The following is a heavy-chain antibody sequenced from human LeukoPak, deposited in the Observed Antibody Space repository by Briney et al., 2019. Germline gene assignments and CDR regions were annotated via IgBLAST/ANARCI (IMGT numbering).Heavy chain of an antibody. V-gene: IGHV3-48*01. CDR3: ARVASAVAVAGTFGFDY. D-gene: IGHD6-19*01. CDR1: GFTFSSYS. Sequence: QPGGSLRLSCAASGFTFSSYSMNWVRQAPGKGLEWVSYISSSGSTIYYADSVKGRFTISRDNSKNTLYLQMNSLRAEDTAVYYCARVASAVAVAGTFGFDYWGQGTLVTVSS. CDR2: ISSSGSTI. J-gene: IGHJ4*02.